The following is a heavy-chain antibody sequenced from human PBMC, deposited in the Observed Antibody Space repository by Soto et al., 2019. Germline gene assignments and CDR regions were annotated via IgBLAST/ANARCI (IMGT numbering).Heavy chain of an antibody. D-gene: IGHD3-3*01. CDR2: IIPIFGTA. Sequence: SVKVSCKASGGTFSSYAISWVRQAPGQGLEWMGGIIPIFGTANYAQKFQGRVTITADKSTSTAYMELSSLRSEDTAVYYCARAPSGSFWRGYRYYFDYWGQGTLVTVSS. J-gene: IGHJ4*02. V-gene: IGHV1-69*06. CDR1: GGTFSSYA. CDR3: ARAPSGSFWRGYRYYFDY.